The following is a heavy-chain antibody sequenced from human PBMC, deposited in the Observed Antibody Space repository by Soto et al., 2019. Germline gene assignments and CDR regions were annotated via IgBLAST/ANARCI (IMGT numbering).Heavy chain of an antibody. D-gene: IGHD4-17*01. V-gene: IGHV3-21*01. Sequence: LRLSCAASGFTFSSYSMNWVRQAPGKGLEWVSSISSSSSYIYYADSVKGRFTISRDNAKNALYLQMNSLRAEDTAVYYCARVQDSGGNPPDYWGQGTLVTVSS. CDR2: ISSSSSYI. J-gene: IGHJ4*02. CDR1: GFTFSSYS. CDR3: ARVQDSGGNPPDY.